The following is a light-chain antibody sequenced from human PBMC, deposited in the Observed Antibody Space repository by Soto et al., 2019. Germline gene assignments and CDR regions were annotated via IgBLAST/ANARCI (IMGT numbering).Light chain of an antibody. CDR3: QQYGSSPWT. Sequence: EIVLTQSPGPLSLSPGERATLSCRASQSVCSSYLAWYQQKPGQAPRLLIYGASSRATGIPSRFSGSGSGTDFTLTSSRLEPEDFGVYYCQQYGSSPWTFGQGTKVEIK. CDR1: QSVCSSY. CDR2: GAS. V-gene: IGKV3-20*01. J-gene: IGKJ1*01.